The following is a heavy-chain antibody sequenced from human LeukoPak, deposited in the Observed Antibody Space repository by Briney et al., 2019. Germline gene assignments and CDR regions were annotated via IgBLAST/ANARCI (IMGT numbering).Heavy chain of an antibody. CDR3: ARGDLTSPLDY. V-gene: IGHV3-33*01. CDR1: GFTFSNYG. Sequence: GRSLRLSCAPSGFTFSNYGMHWVRQAPGKGLEWVAVIWCDGSNKYYADSVSGRFTISRDNSKNTLYLQMNSLRAEDTAVYYCARGDLTSPLDYWGQGTLVTVSS. D-gene: IGHD1-14*01. J-gene: IGHJ4*02. CDR2: IWCDGSNK.